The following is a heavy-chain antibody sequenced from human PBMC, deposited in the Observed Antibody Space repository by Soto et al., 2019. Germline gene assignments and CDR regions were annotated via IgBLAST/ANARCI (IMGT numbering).Heavy chain of an antibody. D-gene: IGHD6-6*01. CDR3: AKSSSSSTFDY. J-gene: IGHJ4*02. CDR2: ISGSDDST. V-gene: IGHV3-23*01. Sequence: EVQLLESGGGLVQPGESLRLSCAASGFTFSSYAMSWVRQAPGKGLEWGSVISGSDDSTYYAASVKGRFTISRDNSKNPLYLQMNSLSAEDTAVYYCAKSSSSSTFDYWGQGTLVTVSS. CDR1: GFTFSSYA.